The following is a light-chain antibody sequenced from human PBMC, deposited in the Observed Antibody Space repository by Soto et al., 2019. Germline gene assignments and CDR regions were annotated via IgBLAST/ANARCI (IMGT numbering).Light chain of an antibody. CDR2: AAS. Sequence: AIQMTQSPSSLSASVGDRVTITCRASQGIRNDLGWYQQNPGKAPKLLIYAASSLQSGVPARFSGSGSGTDFPLTISSLQPEDFATYHCLQDYNYPWTFGQGTKVEIK. CDR3: LQDYNYPWT. CDR1: QGIRND. V-gene: IGKV1-6*01. J-gene: IGKJ1*01.